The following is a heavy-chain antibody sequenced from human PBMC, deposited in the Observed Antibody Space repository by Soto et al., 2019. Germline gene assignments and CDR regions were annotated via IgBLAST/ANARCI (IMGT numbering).Heavy chain of an antibody. CDR1: GGTFSSYA. D-gene: IGHD3-22*01. CDR2: IIPIFGTA. CDR3: ARHPFYDSSGYYHYRFYD. Sequence: QGQLVQSGAEVKQPGSSVKVSCKASGGTFSSYAISWVRQAPGQGLEWMGGIIPIFGTANYAQTFQGRVTITGNESTSTAYIELSSLSSEDTAVYYCARHPFYDSSGYYHYRFYDWGQGTLVTVSS. J-gene: IGHJ4*02. V-gene: IGHV1-69*01.